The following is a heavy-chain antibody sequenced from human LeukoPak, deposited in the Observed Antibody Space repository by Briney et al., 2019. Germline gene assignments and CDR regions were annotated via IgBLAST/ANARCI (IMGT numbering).Heavy chain of an antibody. D-gene: IGHD2-2*01. CDR3: ARGGEVVPAAIYMDY. J-gene: IGHJ4*02. CDR1: GFTFSDYY. V-gene: IGHV3-11*01. CDR2: ISSSGSTI. Sequence: GGSLRLSCAASGFTFSDYYMSWTRQAPGKGLEWVSYISSSGSTIYYADSVKGRFTISRDNAKNSLYLQMNSLRAEDTAVYYCARGGEVVPAAIYMDYWGQGTLVTVSS.